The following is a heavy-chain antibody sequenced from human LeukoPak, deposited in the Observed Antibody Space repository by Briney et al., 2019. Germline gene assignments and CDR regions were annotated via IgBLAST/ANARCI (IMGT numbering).Heavy chain of an antibody. CDR3: ARYDSTWDNFDY. Sequence: PSETLSLTCTVSGGSINAYYWTWIRQPAGEGLEWIGRIHTSGSTYYNPSLKGRALMTLDKPNNQFSLELKSLTAADTAVYYCARYDSTWDNFDYWGQETLVTVSS. J-gene: IGHJ4*02. V-gene: IGHV4-4*07. CDR2: IHTSGST. D-gene: IGHD3-22*01. CDR1: GGSINAYY.